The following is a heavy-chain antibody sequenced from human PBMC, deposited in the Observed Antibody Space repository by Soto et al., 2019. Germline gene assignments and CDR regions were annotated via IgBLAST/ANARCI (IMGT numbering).Heavy chain of an antibody. Sequence: PGGSLRLSCAACRFTFDDYTMYWVRQTPGKGLEWVSLISWEGSNTYYADSVKGRFTISRDNSKNSLYLQMNSLRVEDTAFYYCAKDRAQSGYSYSADYWGPGTLVTAPQ. D-gene: IGHD5-12*01. V-gene: IGHV3-43D*04. CDR3: AKDRAQSGYSYSADY. J-gene: IGHJ4*02. CDR2: ISWEGSNT. CDR1: RFTFDDYT.